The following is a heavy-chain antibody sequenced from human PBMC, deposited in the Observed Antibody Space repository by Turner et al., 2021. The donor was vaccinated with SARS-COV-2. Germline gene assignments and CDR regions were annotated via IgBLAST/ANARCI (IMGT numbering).Heavy chain of an antibody. CDR1: GFTFNNYW. Sequence: EVQLVESGEGLVQPGGSLRLACAASGFTFNNYWMSWVRQAPGKGLEWVANIKQDGSEKHYVDSEKGRFTISRDNAKNSLYLQMNSLRAEDTAVYYCARDAAGVEFDYWGQGTLVTVSS. CDR3: ARDAAGVEFDY. J-gene: IGHJ4*02. CDR2: IKQDGSEK. D-gene: IGHD6-19*01. V-gene: IGHV3-7*01.